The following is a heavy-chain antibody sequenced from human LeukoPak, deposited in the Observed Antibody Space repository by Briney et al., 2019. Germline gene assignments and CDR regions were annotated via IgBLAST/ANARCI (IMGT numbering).Heavy chain of an antibody. J-gene: IGHJ4*02. CDR3: ARDSIAAAGAFDY. CDR2: INPNSGGT. V-gene: IGHV1-2*02. CDR1: GYTSTGYY. Sequence: ASVKVSCKASGYTSTGYYMHWVRQAPGQGLEWMGWINPNSGGTNYAQKFQGRVTMTRDTSISTAYMELSRLRSDDTAVYYCARDSIAAAGAFDYWGQGTLVTVSS. D-gene: IGHD6-13*01.